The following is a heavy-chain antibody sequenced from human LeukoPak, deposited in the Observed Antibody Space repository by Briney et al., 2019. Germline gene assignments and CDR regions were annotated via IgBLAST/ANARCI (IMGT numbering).Heavy chain of an antibody. D-gene: IGHD3-10*01. J-gene: IGHJ3*02. CDR3: TTARGDAFDI. Sequence: GGSLRLSCAASGFTFSSYAMSWVRQAPGKGLEWVSAISGSGGSTYYADSVKGRFTISRDDSKNTLYLQMNSLETEDTAVYYCTTARGDAFDIWGQGTMVTVSS. CDR2: ISGSGGST. CDR1: GFTFSSYA. V-gene: IGHV3-23*01.